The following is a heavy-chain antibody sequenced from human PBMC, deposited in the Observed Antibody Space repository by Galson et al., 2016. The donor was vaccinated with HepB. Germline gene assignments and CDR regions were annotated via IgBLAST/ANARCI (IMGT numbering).Heavy chain of an antibody. CDR2: IYSSEGT. Sequence: SETLSLTCIISGGSISSDYYWGWIRQPPGRGLEWIGSIYSSEGTCYNPSLKSRVTISVDTSKNQFSLRLNSVTATDTGVYYCATGIVVAGKYYYYYMDVWGKGTTVTVSS. V-gene: IGHV4-39*01. J-gene: IGHJ6*03. D-gene: IGHD6-19*01. CDR3: ATGIVVAGKYYYYYMDV. CDR1: GGSISSDYY.